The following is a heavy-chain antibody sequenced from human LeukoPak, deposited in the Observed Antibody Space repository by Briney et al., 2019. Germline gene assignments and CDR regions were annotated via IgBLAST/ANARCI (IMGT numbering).Heavy chain of an antibody. Sequence: GGSLRLSCAASGFTFSNYAMSWVRQAPGKGLEWVSAFSGSGGSTYYADSVKGRFTISRDNSKNTLYLQMNSLRAGDTAVYYCATSGLSRFGSWGQGTLVTVSS. V-gene: IGHV3-23*01. CDR2: FSGSGGST. CDR1: GFTFSNYA. J-gene: IGHJ4*02. CDR3: ATSGLSRFGS. D-gene: IGHD2/OR15-2a*01.